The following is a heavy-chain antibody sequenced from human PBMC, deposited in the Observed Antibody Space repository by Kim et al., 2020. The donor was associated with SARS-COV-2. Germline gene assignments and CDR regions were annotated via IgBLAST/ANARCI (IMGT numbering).Heavy chain of an antibody. CDR1: GYTFTGYY. Sequence: ASVKVSCKASGYTFTGYYMHWVRQAPGQGLEWMGWINPNSGGTNYAQKFQGRVTMTRDTSISTAYMELSRLRSDDTAVYYCARGSSSWYGYNYYYYGMDVWGQGTTVTVSS. V-gene: IGHV1-2*02. CDR2: INPNSGGT. D-gene: IGHD6-13*01. CDR3: ARGSSSWYGYNYYYYGMDV. J-gene: IGHJ6*02.